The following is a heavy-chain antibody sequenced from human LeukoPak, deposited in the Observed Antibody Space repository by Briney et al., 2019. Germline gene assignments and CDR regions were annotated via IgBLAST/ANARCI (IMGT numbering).Heavy chain of an antibody. V-gene: IGHV4-59*12. D-gene: IGHD2-2*01. CDR3: ARGLKGYCSSTSCYPYWKSAFDI. J-gene: IGHJ3*02. CDR2: IYYSGST. CDR1: GGSISSYY. Sequence: SETLSLTCTVSGGSISSYYWSWIRQPPGKGLEWIGYIYYSGSTNYNPSLKSRVTISVDTSKNQFSLKLSSVTAADTAVYYCARGLKGYCSSTSCYPYWKSAFDIWGQGTMVTVSS.